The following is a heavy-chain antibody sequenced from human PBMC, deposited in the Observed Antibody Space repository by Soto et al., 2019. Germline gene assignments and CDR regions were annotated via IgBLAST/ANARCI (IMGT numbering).Heavy chain of an antibody. D-gene: IGHD2-15*01. CDR2: INHAGHT. CDR3: AKEVVAGTNWFDP. V-gene: IGHV4-34*01. J-gene: IGHJ5*02. CDR1: DGSFTDSY. Sequence: QVQLQQWGAGLLKPSETLSLTCAVSDGSFTDSYWSWIRQPPGKGLEWIGEINHAGHTNYNPSLKSRVTISVDASKTQFSLNLTSVTAADTAVYYCAKEVVAGTNWFDPWCQGTLVTVSS.